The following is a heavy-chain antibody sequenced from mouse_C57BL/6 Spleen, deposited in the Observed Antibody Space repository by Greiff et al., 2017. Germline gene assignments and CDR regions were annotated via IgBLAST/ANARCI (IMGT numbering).Heavy chain of an antibody. CDR1: GFTFSDYY. D-gene: IGHD1-1*01. V-gene: IGHV5-16*01. Sequence: EVKLVESEGGLVQPGSSMKLSCTASGFTFSDYYMAWVRQVPEKGLEWVANINYDGSSTYYLDSLKSRFIISRANAKNILYLQMSSLKSADTATYYCAREGDYYGSRYWYFDVWGTGTTVTVSS. CDR2: INYDGSST. CDR3: AREGDYYGSRYWYFDV. J-gene: IGHJ1*03.